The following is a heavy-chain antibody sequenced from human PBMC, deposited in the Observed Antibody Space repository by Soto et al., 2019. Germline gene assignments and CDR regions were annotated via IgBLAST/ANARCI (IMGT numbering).Heavy chain of an antibody. CDR3: SRKEVSSGYEYAFAI. V-gene: IGHV4-31*03. CDR2: IDYSGST. D-gene: IGHD5-12*01. Sequence: SETLSLTCTVSGGSISSGGYYWSWIRQHPGKGLEWIGYIDYSGSTYYNPSLKSRVTISVDTSKNQFSLKLSSVTAADTAVYFCSRKEVSSGYEYAFAIWGQGTMVTVSS. CDR1: GGSISSGGYY. J-gene: IGHJ3*02.